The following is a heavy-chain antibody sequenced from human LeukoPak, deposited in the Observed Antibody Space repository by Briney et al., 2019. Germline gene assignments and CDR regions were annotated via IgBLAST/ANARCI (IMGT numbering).Heavy chain of an antibody. CDR1: GGTFSSYA. CDR2: IIPILGIA. CDR3: ASVSSSSRLNYGDYTVLDY. V-gene: IGHV1-69*04. D-gene: IGHD4-17*01. J-gene: IGHJ4*02. Sequence: ASVKVSCKASGGTFSSYAISWVRQAPGQGLEWMGRIIPILGIANYAQKFQGRVTITADKSTSTAYMELSSLRSEDTAVYYCASVSSSSRLNYGDYTVLDYWGQGTLSPSPQ.